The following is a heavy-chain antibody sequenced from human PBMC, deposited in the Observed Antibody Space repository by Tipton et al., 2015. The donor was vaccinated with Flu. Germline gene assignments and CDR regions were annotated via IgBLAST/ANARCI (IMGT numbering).Heavy chain of an antibody. Sequence: SLRLSCAASGFTFSSYWMSWVRQAPGKGLEWVANIKQDGSEKYYVDSVKGRFTISRDNAKNSLYLQMNSPRAEDTAVYYCARDADDSSGYSVNWGQGTLVTVSS. CDR1: GFTFSSYW. D-gene: IGHD3-22*01. J-gene: IGHJ4*02. CDR3: ARDADDSSGYSVN. CDR2: IKQDGSEK. V-gene: IGHV3-7*01.